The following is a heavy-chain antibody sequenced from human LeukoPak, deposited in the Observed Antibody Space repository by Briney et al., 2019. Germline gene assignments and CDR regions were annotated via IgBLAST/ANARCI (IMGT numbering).Heavy chain of an antibody. CDR1: GFTFSRHG. CDR2: ISGSGANT. J-gene: IGHJ4*02. V-gene: IGHV3-23*01. Sequence: GGSLRLSCAPSGFTFSRHGMHWVRQAPGKGLEWVSAISGSGANTYYADSVKGRFTISRDNSKNTLYLQMNNLRAEDTAVYYCAKCRVGAANFDYWGQGTLVTVSS. CDR3: AKCRVGAANFDY. D-gene: IGHD1-26*01.